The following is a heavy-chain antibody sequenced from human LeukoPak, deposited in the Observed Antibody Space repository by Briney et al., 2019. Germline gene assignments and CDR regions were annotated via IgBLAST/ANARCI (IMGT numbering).Heavy chain of an antibody. CDR2: INPNSGGT. J-gene: IGHJ5*02. Sequence: ASVKVSCKASGYTFTGYYMHWVRQAPGQGLEWMGWINPNSGGTNYAQKFQGRVTMTRDTSISTAYMELSRLRSDDTAVYYCARVWVGCSSTSCEPNWFDPWGQGTLVTVSS. D-gene: IGHD2-2*01. CDR1: GYTFTGYY. V-gene: IGHV1-2*02. CDR3: ARVWVGCSSTSCEPNWFDP.